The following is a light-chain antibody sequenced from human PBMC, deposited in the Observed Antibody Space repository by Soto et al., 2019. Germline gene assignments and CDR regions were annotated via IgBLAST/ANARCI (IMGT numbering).Light chain of an antibody. Sequence: EIVLTQSPGTLSLSPGQRATLSCRASQSVSSSSLAWYQQRPGQAPRLLIYGASRRATGIPDRFSGSGSGTDFTLTISRLEPEDFAFYYCQQRGNRPPWTFGQGTKVEIK. CDR1: QSVSSSS. CDR3: QQRGNRPPWT. J-gene: IGKJ1*01. CDR2: GAS. V-gene: IGKV3D-20*02.